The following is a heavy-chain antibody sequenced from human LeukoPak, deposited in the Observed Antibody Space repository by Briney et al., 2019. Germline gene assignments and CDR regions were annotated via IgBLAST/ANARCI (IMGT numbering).Heavy chain of an antibody. CDR2: INSDGSDT. V-gene: IGHV3-74*01. Sequence: GGSLRLSCAASGFTFSSYWMHWVRQSPGKGLVWLSRINSDGSDTAYTDSVKGRFTISRDNAKNMVYLQMNSLRVEDTAVYYCATSGRIKRDAFDIWGQGTMVTVSS. D-gene: IGHD1-26*01. J-gene: IGHJ3*02. CDR3: ATSGRIKRDAFDI. CDR1: GFTFSSYW.